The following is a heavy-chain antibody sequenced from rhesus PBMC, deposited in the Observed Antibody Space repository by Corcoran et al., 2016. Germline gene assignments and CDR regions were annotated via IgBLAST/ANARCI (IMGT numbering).Heavy chain of an antibody. Sequence: QVQLQESGPGLLKPSETLSLTCAVSGGSISGGYGWGWIRQPPGKGLEWIGSINSSSGNTTYNPSLKSRVTISTDTSKNQFSLKLRSVTAADTAVYYCARVVNIVVVFTAIQGPYYFDYWGQGVLVTVSS. CDR1: GGSISGGYG. D-gene: IGHD2-27*01. CDR2: INSSSGNT. V-gene: IGHV4-76*01. J-gene: IGHJ4*01. CDR3: ARVVNIVVVFTAIQGPYYFDY.